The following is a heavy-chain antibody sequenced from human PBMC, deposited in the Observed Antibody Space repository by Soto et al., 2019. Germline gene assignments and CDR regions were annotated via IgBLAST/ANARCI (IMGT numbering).Heavy chain of an antibody. V-gene: IGHV3-30-3*01. Sequence: QVHLVESGGGVVQPGRSLRLSCATSGLTFSNYAFHWVRRAPGKGLEWVAVISFDGSTTFYADSVKGRFTISRDNSKNTIYLQMNSLRPEDTAVYYCTDEVELLYWGQGTLVTVSS. CDR1: GLTFSNYA. CDR2: ISFDGSTT. CDR3: TDEVELLY. J-gene: IGHJ4*02. D-gene: IGHD1-7*01.